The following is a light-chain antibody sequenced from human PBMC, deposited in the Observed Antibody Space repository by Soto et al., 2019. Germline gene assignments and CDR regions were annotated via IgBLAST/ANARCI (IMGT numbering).Light chain of an antibody. Sequence: QSALTQPASVSGSPGQSITISCTGTSSDVGGYNYVSWYQQHPGKAPKLMVYEVSNRPSGVSNRFSGSKSGNTASLTISGLQAEDEAEDYCSSYPTSSTLLEVFGTGTKLTVL. CDR3: SSYPTSSTLLEV. J-gene: IGLJ1*01. CDR2: EVS. V-gene: IGLV2-14*01. CDR1: SSDVGGYNY.